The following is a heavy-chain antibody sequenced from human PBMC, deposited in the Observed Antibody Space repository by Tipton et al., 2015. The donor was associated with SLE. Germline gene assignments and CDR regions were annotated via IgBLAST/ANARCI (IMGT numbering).Heavy chain of an antibody. J-gene: IGHJ4*02. Sequence: GLVKPSETLSLTCTVSGDSISTSSYYWAWIRQPPGKGLEWIGSVFYRGSTYYNPSLQSRVTISRDTSKNQFSLRLSSVTAADTAVYYCARESKNFFDIDFYGGFDYWGQGRLVTVSS. CDR2: VFYRGST. CDR1: GDSISTSSYY. CDR3: ARESKNFFDIDFYGGFDY. V-gene: IGHV4-39*07. D-gene: IGHD3/OR15-3a*01.